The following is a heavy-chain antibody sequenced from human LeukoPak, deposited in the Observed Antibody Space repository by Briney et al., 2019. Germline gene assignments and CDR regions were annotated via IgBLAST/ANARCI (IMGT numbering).Heavy chain of an antibody. CDR2: IMPMFGKA. CDR3: ARSRAAATPGGYYYYMDV. V-gene: IGHV1-69*06. D-gene: IGHD6-13*01. Sequence: GASVKVSCKASGYTFTGYYMHWVRQAPGQGLEWMGGIMPMFGKANYAQKFQGRVTITADKSTSTAYMELSSLRSEDTAVYYCARSRAAATPGGYYYYMDVWGKGTTVTVSS. J-gene: IGHJ6*03. CDR1: GYTFTGYY.